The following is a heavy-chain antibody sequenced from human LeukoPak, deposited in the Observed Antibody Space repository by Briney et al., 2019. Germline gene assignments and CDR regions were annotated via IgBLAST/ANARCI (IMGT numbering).Heavy chain of an antibody. CDR1: GFTFSSYW. D-gene: IGHD5-18*01. CDR2: ISYDGSNK. Sequence: GGSLRLSCAASGFTFSSYWMSWVRQAPGKGLEWVAVISYDGSNKYYADSVKGRFTISRDNSKNTLYLQMNSLRAEDTAVYYCASGIQLWSWFDYWGQGTLVTVSS. V-gene: IGHV3-30*03. CDR3: ASGIQLWSWFDY. J-gene: IGHJ4*02.